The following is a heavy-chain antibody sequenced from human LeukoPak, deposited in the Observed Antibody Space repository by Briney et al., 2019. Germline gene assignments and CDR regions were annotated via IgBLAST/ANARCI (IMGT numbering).Heavy chain of an antibody. J-gene: IGHJ4*02. V-gene: IGHV3-48*04. CDR3: ARDIYYDSSGYYGSVY. CDR2: ISSSSSSTI. Sequence: GGSLRLSCAASGFTFSSYSMNWVRQAPGKGLEWVSYISSSSSSTIYYADSVKGRFTISRDNAKNSLYLQMNSLRAEDTAVYYCARDIYYDSSGYYGSVYWGQGTLVTVSS. D-gene: IGHD3-22*01. CDR1: GFTFSSYS.